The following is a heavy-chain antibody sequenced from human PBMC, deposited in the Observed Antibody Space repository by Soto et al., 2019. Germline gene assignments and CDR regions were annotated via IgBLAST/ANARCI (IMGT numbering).Heavy chain of an antibody. Sequence: PQTLSVTCAISGGGVSSNSAAWIWFRKSPSRGLEWLGRTYYRSKWYNDYAVSVKSRITINPDTSKNQFSLQLNSVTPEDTAVYYCARDFTSGVAAAGTIAFDIWGHGTMVTVSS. CDR3: ARDFTSGVAAAGTIAFDI. CDR2: TYYRSKWYN. J-gene: IGHJ3*02. D-gene: IGHD6-13*01. V-gene: IGHV6-1*01. CDR1: GGGVSSNSAA.